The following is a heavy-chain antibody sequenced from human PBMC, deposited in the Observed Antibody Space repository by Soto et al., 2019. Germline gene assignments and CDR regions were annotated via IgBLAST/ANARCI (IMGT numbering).Heavy chain of an antibody. D-gene: IGHD3-22*01. J-gene: IGHJ5*02. CDR1: GYTFTSYD. CDR2: MNPNSGNT. V-gene: IGHV1-8*01. CDR3: ARGLVITNWFDP. Sequence: ASVKVSCKASGYTFTSYDINWVRQATGQGLEWMGWMNPNSGNTGYAQKFQGRVTMTRNTSISTAYMELSSLRSEDTAVYYCARGLVITNWFDPWGQGTLVTSPQ.